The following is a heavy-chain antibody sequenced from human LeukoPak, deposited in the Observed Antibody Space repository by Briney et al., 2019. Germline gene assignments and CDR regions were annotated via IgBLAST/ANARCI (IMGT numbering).Heavy chain of an antibody. J-gene: IGHJ4*02. CDR1: GFTFSSYW. D-gene: IGHD5-18*01. Sequence: PGGSLRLSCAASGFTFSSYWMGWVRQAPGKGLEWVANIKQYGSEKYYVDSVKGRFTISRDNAKNSLYLQMNSLRAEDTAVYYCARESGYSYGCFDYWGQGTLVTVSS. V-gene: IGHV3-7*01. CDR2: IKQYGSEK. CDR3: ARESGYSYGCFDY.